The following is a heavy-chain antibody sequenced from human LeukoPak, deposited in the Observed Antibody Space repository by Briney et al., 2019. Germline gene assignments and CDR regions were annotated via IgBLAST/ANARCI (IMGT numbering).Heavy chain of an antibody. CDR3: ARNPDARLTGWLDP. Sequence: GGSLRLSCAASGFTFSNYAMSWVRQAPGKGLEWVSAVSGSGDSTSYTDSVKGRFTISRDNSKNTLYLQMNSLRADDTAVYYCARNPDARLTGWLDPWGQGTLVTVSS. J-gene: IGHJ5*02. CDR2: VSGSGDST. V-gene: IGHV3-23*01. CDR1: GFTFSNYA. D-gene: IGHD1-14*01.